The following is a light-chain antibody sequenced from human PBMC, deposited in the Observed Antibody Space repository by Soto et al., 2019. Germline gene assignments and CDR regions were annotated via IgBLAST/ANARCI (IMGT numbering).Light chain of an antibody. J-gene: IGLJ2*01. Sequence: QSVLTQPASVSGSPGQSITISCTGTSSDVGGYNYVSWYQQHPGKAPKLMIYDVSNRPSGVSNRFSGSKSGNTASLTSSGLQAEDEADYYCSSYTSSSTSLVVFGGGTKRTVL. CDR2: DVS. CDR1: SSDVGGYNY. CDR3: SSYTSSSTSLVV. V-gene: IGLV2-14*01.